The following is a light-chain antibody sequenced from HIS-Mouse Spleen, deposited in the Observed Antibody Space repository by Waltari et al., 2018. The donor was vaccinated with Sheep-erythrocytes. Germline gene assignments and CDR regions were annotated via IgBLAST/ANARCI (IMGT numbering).Light chain of an antibody. CDR2: EVS. Sequence: QSALTQPPSASGSPGQSVTISCPGTSSYRGGYNYVSWYQQHPAKAPKLMIYEVSKRPSGVPDRFSGSKSGNTASLTVSGLQAEDEADYYCSSYAGSNNWVFGGGTKLTVL. CDR1: SSYRGGYNY. V-gene: IGLV2-8*01. CDR3: SSYAGSNNWV. J-gene: IGLJ3*02.